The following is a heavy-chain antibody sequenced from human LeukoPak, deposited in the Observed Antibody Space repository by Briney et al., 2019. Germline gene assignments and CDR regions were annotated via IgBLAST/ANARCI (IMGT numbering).Heavy chain of an antibody. CDR2: ISGSGGST. Sequence: PGGSLRLSCAASGFTFSSYAMSWVRQAPGKGLEWVSAISGSGGSTYYADSVKGRLTISRDNSKNTLYLQMNSLRAEDTAVYYCADPVAATPGMDVWGQGTTVTVSS. CDR1: GFTFSSYA. D-gene: IGHD2-15*01. V-gene: IGHV3-23*01. J-gene: IGHJ6*02. CDR3: ADPVAATPGMDV.